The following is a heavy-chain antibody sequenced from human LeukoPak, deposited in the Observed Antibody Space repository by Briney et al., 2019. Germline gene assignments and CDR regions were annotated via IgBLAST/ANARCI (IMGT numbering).Heavy chain of an antibody. V-gene: IGHV4-39*07. Sequence: PSETLSLTRTVSGDSMIDNNFYWGWTRQSPQKGLEWIASIYYNGRSLYNPSLRSRVTISLDAPKNQIFLKLSSVTAADTAVYYCTKDSFGAVRDSWGRGILVTVSS. CDR2: IYYNGRS. J-gene: IGHJ5*02. CDR3: TKDSFGAVRDS. CDR1: GDSMIDNNFY. D-gene: IGHD1-26*01.